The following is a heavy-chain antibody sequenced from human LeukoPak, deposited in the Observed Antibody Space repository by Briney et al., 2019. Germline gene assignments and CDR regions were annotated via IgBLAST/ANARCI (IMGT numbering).Heavy chain of an antibody. Sequence: GGSLRLSCAASGFTFSSYAMSWVRQAPGKGLEWVSAISGSGGSTYYADSVKGRFTISRDNSKNTLYLQMNSLRAEDTAVYYCAKGSFGSSLPRLWIDYWGQGTLVTVSS. CDR2: ISGSGGST. V-gene: IGHV3-23*01. CDR1: GFTFSSYA. D-gene: IGHD5-18*01. CDR3: AKGSFGSSLPRLWIDY. J-gene: IGHJ4*02.